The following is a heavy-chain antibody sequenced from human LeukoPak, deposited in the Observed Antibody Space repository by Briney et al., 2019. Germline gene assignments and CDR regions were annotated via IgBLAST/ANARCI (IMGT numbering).Heavy chain of an antibody. CDR2: IYTSGST. D-gene: IGHD3-10*01. Sequence: SETLSLTCTVSGGSISSYYWSWLRKPAGRGLEWIGRIYTSGSTNYNPSLKSRVTMSVDTSKNQFSLKLSSVTAADTAVYYCARVLRSGSYYTLDYWGQGTLVTVSS. J-gene: IGHJ4*02. V-gene: IGHV4-4*07. CDR3: ARVLRSGSYYTLDY. CDR1: GGSISSYY.